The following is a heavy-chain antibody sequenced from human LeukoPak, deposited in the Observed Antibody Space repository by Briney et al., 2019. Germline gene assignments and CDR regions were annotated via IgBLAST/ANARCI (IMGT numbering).Heavy chain of an antibody. D-gene: IGHD3-22*01. V-gene: IGHV3-74*01. CDR3: TKSRHYYDSSGYLTFGY. CDR1: GNYW. CDR2: INSDGSWT. J-gene: IGHJ4*02. Sequence: GGSLRLSCAASGNYWMHWVRQAPGKGLVWVSHINSDGSWTSYADSVKGRFTISRDNAKKSLYLQMNSLRAEDTAVYYCTKSRHYYDSSGYLTFGYWGQGTLVTVSS.